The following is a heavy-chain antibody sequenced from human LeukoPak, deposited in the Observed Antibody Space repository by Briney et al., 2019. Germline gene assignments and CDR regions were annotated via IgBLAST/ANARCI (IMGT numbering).Heavy chain of an antibody. CDR2: IYHSVST. V-gene: IGHV4-38-2*01. Sequence: PSETLSLTCAVSGYSISSGYYWGWIRQPPGKGLEWIGNIYHSVSTYYNPSLKSRVAMSVDTSKNQFSLKLSSVTAADTAVYYCARVIRHCSGGTCSNDYYYYMDVWGNGTTVIVSS. D-gene: IGHD2-15*01. J-gene: IGHJ6*03. CDR3: ARVIRHCSGGTCSNDYYYYMDV. CDR1: GYSISSGYY.